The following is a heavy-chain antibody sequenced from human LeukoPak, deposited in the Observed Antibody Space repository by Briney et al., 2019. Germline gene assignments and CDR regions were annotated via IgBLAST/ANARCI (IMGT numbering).Heavy chain of an antibody. CDR3: ARDRGLQTNFIWPRLDY. J-gene: IGHJ4*02. V-gene: IGHV3-33*01. D-gene: IGHD5-24*01. CDR1: GFTFSSYG. CDR2: IWYDGSNK. Sequence: GGSLRLSCAASGFTFSSYGMHWVRQAPGKGLEWVAVIWYDGSNKYYADSVKGRFTISRDNSKNTLYLQMNSLRAEDTAVYYCARDRGLQTNFIWPRLDYWGQGTLVTVSS.